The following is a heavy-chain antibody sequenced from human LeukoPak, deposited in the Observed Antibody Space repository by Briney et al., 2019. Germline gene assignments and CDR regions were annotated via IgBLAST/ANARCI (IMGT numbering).Heavy chain of an antibody. Sequence: PGGSLRLSCAASGFTFNDYYMSWIRQAPGEGLEWISYISGSGDRIYYADSVKGRFTISRDNAMDTLYLQMNSLRADDTAVYYCVKDRVDGSGSQFDSWGQGSLVIVSS. V-gene: IGHV3-11*01. CDR1: GFTFNDYY. J-gene: IGHJ4*02. CDR2: ISGSGDRI. D-gene: IGHD3-10*01. CDR3: VKDRVDGSGSQFDS.